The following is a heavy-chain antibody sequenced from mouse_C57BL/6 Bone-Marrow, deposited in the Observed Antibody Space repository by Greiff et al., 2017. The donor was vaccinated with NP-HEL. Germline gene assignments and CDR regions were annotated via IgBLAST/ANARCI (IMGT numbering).Heavy chain of an antibody. V-gene: IGHV1-81*01. D-gene: IGHD2-5*01. CDR2: IYPRSGNT. CDR1: GYTFTSYG. J-gene: IGHJ4*01. CDR3: ARSGYSKGYYAMDY. Sequence: QVQLQQSGAELASPGASVKLSCKASGYTFTSYGISWVKQRTGQGLEWIGEIYPRSGNTYYNEKFKGKATLTADKSSSTAYMELRSLTSEDSAVYFCARSGYSKGYYAMDYWGQGTSVTVSS.